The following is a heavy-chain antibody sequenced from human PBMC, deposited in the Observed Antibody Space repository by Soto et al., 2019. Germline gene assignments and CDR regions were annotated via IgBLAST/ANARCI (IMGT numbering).Heavy chain of an antibody. V-gene: IGHV4-31*03. CDR2: IYYSGTT. CDR1: GGSISSGGYY. Sequence: SETLSLTCTVSGGSISSGGYYWSWIRQHPGKGLEWIGYIYYSGTTYYNPSLKSRVTISVDTSKNQFSLKLSSVRAEDTAVYYCAKPLSPFSSSYIDYWAQGTLVTVSS. J-gene: IGHJ4*02. CDR3: AKPLSPFSSSYIDY. D-gene: IGHD3-22*01.